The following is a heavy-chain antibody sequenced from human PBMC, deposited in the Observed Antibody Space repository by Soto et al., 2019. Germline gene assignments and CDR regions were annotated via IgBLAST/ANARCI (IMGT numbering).Heavy chain of an antibody. D-gene: IGHD2-15*01. CDR3: ARGGYCSGASCAYMGHYYYYGMDV. CDR2: IYYSGST. V-gene: IGHV4-39*01. J-gene: IGHJ6*02. CDR1: GGSISSSSYY. Sequence: PSETLSLTCTVSGGSISSSSYYWGWIRQPPGKGLEWIGSIYYSGSTYYNPSLKSRVTISVDTSKNQFSLKLSSVTAADTAMYYCARGGYCSGASCAYMGHYYYYGMDVWGQGTTVTVSS.